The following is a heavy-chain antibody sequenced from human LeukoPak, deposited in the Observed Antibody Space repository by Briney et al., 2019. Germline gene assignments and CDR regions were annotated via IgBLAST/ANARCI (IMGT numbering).Heavy chain of an antibody. D-gene: IGHD5-18*01. Sequence: ASVKVSCKASGYTFTRYYIHWVRQAPGQGLEWMGIINPSGGSTGYAQKFQDKVTMTRDMSTSTVYMELSSLRSEDTAVYYCARERAWGYGRVFDYWGQGTLVTVSS. CDR1: GYTFTRYY. CDR2: INPSGGST. J-gene: IGHJ4*02. CDR3: ARERAWGYGRVFDY. V-gene: IGHV1-46*01.